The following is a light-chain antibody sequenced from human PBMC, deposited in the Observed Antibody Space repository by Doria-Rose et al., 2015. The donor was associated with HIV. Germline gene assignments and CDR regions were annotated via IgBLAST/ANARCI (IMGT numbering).Light chain of an antibody. J-gene: IGKJ1*01. CDR2: DVS. CDR1: QSFSSTY. Sequence: TQSPGTLSLSPGERATLSCRASQSFSSTYLAWYQQNPGQSPSRLIYDVSTRATGIPDRFSASGSGTDFTLTSNRLEPEDFALYYCHQYGTAWTCGQGTKVEI. V-gene: IGKV3-20*01. CDR3: HQYGTAWT.